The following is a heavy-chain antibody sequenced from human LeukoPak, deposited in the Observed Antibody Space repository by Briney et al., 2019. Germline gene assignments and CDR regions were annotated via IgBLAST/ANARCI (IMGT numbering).Heavy chain of an antibody. V-gene: IGHV3-73*01. CDR1: GFTFSGSS. Sequence: PGGSLKLSCAASGFTFSGSSMHWVRQASGKGLEWVGRIRSKAHSHATAYAASVKGRFTISRDDSQNTAYLQMNSLKTEDTAVYYCITKKYYYMDVWGKGTTVTVSS. CDR3: ITKKYYYMDV. CDR2: IRSKAHSHAT. J-gene: IGHJ6*03.